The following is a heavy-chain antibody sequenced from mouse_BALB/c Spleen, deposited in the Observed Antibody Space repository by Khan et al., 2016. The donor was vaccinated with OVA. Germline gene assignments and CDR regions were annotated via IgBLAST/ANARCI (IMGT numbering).Heavy chain of an antibody. CDR2: ISSGGSYT. J-gene: IGHJ3*01. V-gene: IGHV5-9-3*01. Sequence: EVKLMESGGGLVKPGGSLKLSCAVSGFTFSNYAMSWVRQTPEKRLEWVATISSGGSYTYYPDSVQGRFTISRDNAKNTLYLQMSSLRSEDTAIYNCARWLFTTVVATPFAYWGQGTLVTVSA. D-gene: IGHD1-1*01. CDR3: ARWLFTTVVATPFAY. CDR1: GFTFSNYA.